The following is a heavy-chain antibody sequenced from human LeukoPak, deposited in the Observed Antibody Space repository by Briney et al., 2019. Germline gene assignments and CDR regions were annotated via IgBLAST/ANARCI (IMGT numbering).Heavy chain of an antibody. V-gene: IGHV1-69*06. D-gene: IGHD5-24*01. J-gene: IGHJ5*02. CDR2: IIPIFGTA. CDR1: GGTFSSYA. Sequence: SVKVSCEASGGTFSSYAISWVRQAPGQGLEWMGGIIPIFGTANYAQKFQGRVTITADKSTSTAYMELSSLRSEDTAVYYCARWARWLQYNWFDPWGQGTLVTVSS. CDR3: ARWARWLQYNWFDP.